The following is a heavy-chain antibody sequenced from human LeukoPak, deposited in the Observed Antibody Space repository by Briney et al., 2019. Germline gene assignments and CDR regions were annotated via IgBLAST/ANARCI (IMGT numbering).Heavy chain of an antibody. V-gene: IGHV4-59*01. CDR3: ATYSTASVGFHY. J-gene: IGHJ4*02. CDR2: VFYTGST. Sequence: SETLSLTCIVSGVSITNYYWTWIRQPPGEGLEWIGYVFYTGSTNYNPSLESRVTISVDTSKNQVSLKLTSMTAADTAVYYCATYSTASVGFHYWGRGTLVTVSS. D-gene: IGHD6-13*01. CDR1: GVSITNYY.